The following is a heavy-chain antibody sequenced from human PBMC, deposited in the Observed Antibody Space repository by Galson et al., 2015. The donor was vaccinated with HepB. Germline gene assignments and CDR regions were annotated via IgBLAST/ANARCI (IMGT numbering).Heavy chain of an antibody. CDR3: ATDRMAVVVDRGGLDP. D-gene: IGHD2-2*01. CDR1: GGTFRSYG. Sequence: SVKVFCKASGGTFRSYGISWVRQAPGQGLEWMGGITSMLGTTSYAQKFQGRVTISADESTSTAYMELSSLRSEDTAVYYCATDRMAVVVDRGGLDPWGQGTLITVSS. CDR2: ITSMLGTT. V-gene: IGHV1-69*13. J-gene: IGHJ5*02.